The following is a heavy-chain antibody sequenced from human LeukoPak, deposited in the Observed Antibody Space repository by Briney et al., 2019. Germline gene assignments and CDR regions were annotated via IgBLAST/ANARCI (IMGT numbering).Heavy chain of an antibody. CDR2: ICHSGST. Sequence: SETLSLTCAVSGYSISSGYHWDWIRQPPGKGLEWIGSICHSGSTYYNPSLKSRVTISVDTSKNQFSLKLSSVTAADTAVYYCARINWNPDYWGQGTLVTVSS. D-gene: IGHD1-1*01. CDR1: GYSISSGYH. J-gene: IGHJ4*02. CDR3: ARINWNPDY. V-gene: IGHV4-38-2*01.